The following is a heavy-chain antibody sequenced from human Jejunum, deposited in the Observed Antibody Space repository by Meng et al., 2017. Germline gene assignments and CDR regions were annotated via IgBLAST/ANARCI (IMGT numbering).Heavy chain of an antibody. CDR3: ARDLNYYIDY. CDR1: GFTFSSHW. CDR2: IKGDGSTT. V-gene: IGHV3-74*01. J-gene: IGHJ4*02. Sequence: EVQLVESGGGLVQPGGSLRLSCAASGFTFSSHWMYWARQAPGKGLVWVSRIKGDGSTTTYADSVKGRFTISRDNAKNTLYLQMNNLRAEDTAVYYCARDLNYYIDYWGQGTLVTVSS.